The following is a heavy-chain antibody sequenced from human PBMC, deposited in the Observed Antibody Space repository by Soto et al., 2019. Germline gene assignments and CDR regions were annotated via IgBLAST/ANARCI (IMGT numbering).Heavy chain of an antibody. CDR2: IYYSGST. Sequence: SEALSLTCTVSGGSISSYYWSWIRQPPGKGLEWIGYIYYSGSTNYNPSLKSRVTISVDTSKNQFSLKLSSVTAADTAVYYCASGSRYYYDSSGYYNYWGQGTLVTVSS. D-gene: IGHD3-22*01. CDR1: GGSISSYY. V-gene: IGHV4-59*01. J-gene: IGHJ4*02. CDR3: ASGSRYYYDSSGYYNY.